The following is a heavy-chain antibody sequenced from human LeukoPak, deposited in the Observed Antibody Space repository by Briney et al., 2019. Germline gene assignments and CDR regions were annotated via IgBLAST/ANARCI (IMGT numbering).Heavy chain of an antibody. V-gene: IGHV3-23*01. Sequence: GGALRLSCAPSAFTLSSYAMSWVRQAPPKGREWVSGTSTSGGSTYYADSVKGRFTISRDNSKNTLSLQMTSLRAEDTAVYYCATARGGYWGQGTLVTVSS. CDR1: AFTLSSYA. CDR2: TSTSGGST. J-gene: IGHJ4*02. D-gene: IGHD2-15*01. CDR3: ATARGGY.